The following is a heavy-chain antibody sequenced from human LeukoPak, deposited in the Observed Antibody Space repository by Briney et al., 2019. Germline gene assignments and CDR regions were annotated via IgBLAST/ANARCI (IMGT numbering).Heavy chain of an antibody. CDR2: VYYSGST. D-gene: IGHD3-22*01. J-gene: IGHJ4*02. Sequence: SETLSLTCTVSGGSISSYYWSWIRQPPGKGLEWIGYVYYSGSTKYNPSLKSRVTTSVDTSKNQFSLKLSSVTAADTAVYYCAKDESGYYFDYWGQGTLVTVSS. CDR3: AKDESGYYFDY. V-gene: IGHV4-59*01. CDR1: GGSISSYY.